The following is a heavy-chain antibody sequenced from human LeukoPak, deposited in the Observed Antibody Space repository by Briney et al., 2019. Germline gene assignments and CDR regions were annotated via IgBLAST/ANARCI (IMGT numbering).Heavy chain of an antibody. J-gene: IGHJ4*02. CDR1: GYTFTSHD. V-gene: IGHV1-8*01. Sequence: ASVKVSCKASGYTFTSHDINWVRQATGQGLEWMGWMSPKSGSTGYAQKFQGRVSMTRDTSINTAYMELSSLRPEDTAVYYCARANIVVVTALNYFDYWGQGTLVTVSS. CDR3: ARANIVVVTALNYFDY. D-gene: IGHD2-21*02. CDR2: MSPKSGST.